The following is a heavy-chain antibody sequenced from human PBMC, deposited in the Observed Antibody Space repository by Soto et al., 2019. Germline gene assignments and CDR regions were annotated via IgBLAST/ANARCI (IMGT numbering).Heavy chain of an antibody. Sequence: QLVESGGGVVQPGRSLRLSCAASGFSFSHYAMHWVRQPPGKGLEWVALTSYDGDNQYFTDSVRGRFTISRDNSKTTVYLEMNSLRLDDTATYYCVSPHSDSSNAFDLWGQGTLVTVSS. CDR3: VSPHSDSSNAFDL. CDR2: TSYDGDNQ. J-gene: IGHJ5*02. D-gene: IGHD3-22*01. V-gene: IGHV3-30-3*01. CDR1: GFSFSHYA.